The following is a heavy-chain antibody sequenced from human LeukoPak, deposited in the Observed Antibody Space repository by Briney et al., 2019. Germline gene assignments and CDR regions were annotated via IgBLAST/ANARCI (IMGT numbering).Heavy chain of an antibody. CDR3: ARASGPFDY. D-gene: IGHD3-10*01. J-gene: IGHJ4*02. CDR2: ISGSDGST. CDR1: GFTFSSYA. V-gene: IGHV3-23*01. Sequence: GGSLRLSCAASGFTFSSYAMSWVRQAPGKGLEWVSVISGSDGSTYYADSVKGRFTISRDNSKNTLYLQMNSLRAEDTAVYSCARASGPFDYWGQGTLVTVSS.